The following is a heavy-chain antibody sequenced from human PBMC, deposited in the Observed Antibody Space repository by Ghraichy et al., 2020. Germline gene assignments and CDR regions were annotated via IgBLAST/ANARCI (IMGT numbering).Heavy chain of an antibody. J-gene: IGHJ4*02. V-gene: IGHV3-7*01. D-gene: IGHD4-23*01. CDR3: ARSHGDYGGDFDY. CDR2: IKQDGSEK. CDR1: GFTFSSYW. Sequence: GESLNITCAASGFTFSSYWMSWVRQAPGKGLEWVANIKQDGSEKYYVDSVKGRFTISRDNAKNSLYLQMNSLRAEDTAVYYCARSHGDYGGDFDYWGQGTLVTVSS.